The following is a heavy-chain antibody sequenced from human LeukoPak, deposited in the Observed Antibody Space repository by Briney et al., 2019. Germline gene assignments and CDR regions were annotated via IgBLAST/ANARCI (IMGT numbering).Heavy chain of an antibody. J-gene: IGHJ6*02. CDR3: ARVGDSSGYFYYYYGMDV. CDR2: ISSSSSYI. V-gene: IGHV3-21*01. Sequence: GGSLRLSCAASGFTFRSYTMRWVRQAPGKGLEWVSSISSSSSYIFYADSVKGRFTISRDNAENSLYLQMNSLRAEDTAVYYCARVGDSSGYFYYYYGMDVWGQGTTVTVSS. CDR1: GFTFRSYT. D-gene: IGHD3-22*01.